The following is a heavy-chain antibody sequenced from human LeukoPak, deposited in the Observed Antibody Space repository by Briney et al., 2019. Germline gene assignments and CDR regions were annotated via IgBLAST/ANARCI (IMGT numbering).Heavy chain of an antibody. V-gene: IGHV4-59*01. Sequence: PSETLSLTCTVSGGSISSYYWSWIRQPPGKGLEWIGYIYYSGSTNYNPSLKSRVTISVDTSKNQFSLKLSSVTAADTAVYYCAKDNWGSGWFDPWGQGTLVTVSS. CDR1: GGSISSYY. CDR2: IYYSGST. CDR3: AKDNWGSGWFDP. J-gene: IGHJ5*02. D-gene: IGHD7-27*01.